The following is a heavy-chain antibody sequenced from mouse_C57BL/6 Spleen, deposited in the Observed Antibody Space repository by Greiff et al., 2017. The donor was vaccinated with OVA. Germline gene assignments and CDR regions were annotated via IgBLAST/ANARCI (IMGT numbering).Heavy chain of an antibody. CDR3: ARGNYGAMDY. J-gene: IGHJ4*01. CDR2: ISYDGSN. V-gene: IGHV3-6*01. Sequence: EVKLQESGPGLVKPSQSLSLTCSVTGYSITSGYYWNWIRQFPGNKLEWMGYISYDGSNNYNPSLKNRISINRDTSKNQFFLKLNSVTTEDTATYYCARGNYGAMDYWGQGTSVTVSS. D-gene: IGHD1-1*01. CDR1: GYSITSGYY.